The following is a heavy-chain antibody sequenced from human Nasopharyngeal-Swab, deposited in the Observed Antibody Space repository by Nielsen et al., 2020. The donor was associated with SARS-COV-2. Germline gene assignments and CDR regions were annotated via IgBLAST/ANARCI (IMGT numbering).Heavy chain of an antibody. Sequence: WVRQAPGQGLEWMGRINPNSGGTNYAQRFQGRVTMTRDTSISTAYMERSRLRSDDTAVYYCARSDQQFLFYWGQGTLVTVSS. V-gene: IGHV1-2*06. CDR3: ARSDQQFLFY. CDR2: INPNSGGT. J-gene: IGHJ4*02. D-gene: IGHD2-2*01.